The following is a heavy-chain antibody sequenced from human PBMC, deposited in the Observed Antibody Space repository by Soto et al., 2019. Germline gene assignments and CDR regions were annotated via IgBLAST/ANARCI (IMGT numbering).Heavy chain of an antibody. CDR2: IWPGDSDT. J-gene: IGHJ4*02. D-gene: IGHD3-9*01. Sequence: GESLKISCKGSGYSFTSYWIGWVRQMPGKGLEWMGIIWPGDSDTTYSPSLQGQVTISADKSISTAYLQWSSLKASDTATYYCAILDDILTGPPGFIDYWGQGTLVTVSS. V-gene: IGHV5-51*01. CDR1: GYSFTSYW. CDR3: AILDDILTGPPGFIDY.